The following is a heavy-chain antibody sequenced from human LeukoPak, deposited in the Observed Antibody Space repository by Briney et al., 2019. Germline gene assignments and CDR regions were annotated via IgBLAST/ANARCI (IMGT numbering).Heavy chain of an antibody. CDR1: GISLSNYG. CDR2: ISDSAGRT. Sequence: GGSLRLSCAVSGISLSNYGMSWVRQAPGKGLEWVAGISDSAGRTNYADSVKGPFTISRDNPKNTIYLQMNSLRAEDTAVYFCAKRGVVIRVILVGFHKEAYYFDSWGQGALVTVSS. CDR3: AKRGVVIRVILVGFHKEAYYFDS. J-gene: IGHJ4*02. D-gene: IGHD3-16*02. V-gene: IGHV3-23*01.